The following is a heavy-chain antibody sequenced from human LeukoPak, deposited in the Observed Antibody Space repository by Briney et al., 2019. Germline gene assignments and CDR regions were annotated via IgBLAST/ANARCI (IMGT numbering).Heavy chain of an antibody. CDR2: INHSGST. D-gene: IGHD4-17*01. CDR3: ARVPTMTFFDY. CDR1: GGSFSGYY. J-gene: IGHJ4*02. V-gene: IGHV4-34*01. Sequence: SETLSLTCAVYGGSFSGYYWSWIRQPPGKGLEWIGEINHSGSTNYNPSLKSRVTISADTSKNQFSLKLSSVTAADTAVYYCARVPTMTFFDYWGQGTLVTVSS.